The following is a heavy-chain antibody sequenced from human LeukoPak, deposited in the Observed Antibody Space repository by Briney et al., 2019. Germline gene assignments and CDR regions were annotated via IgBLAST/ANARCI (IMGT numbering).Heavy chain of an antibody. J-gene: IGHJ4*02. CDR1: AHTLTAFR. CDR2: IYPGDSDT. Sequence: GESLKISCKGSAHTLTAFRLGWVRQMPGKGLEWMGIIYPGDSDTRYNPAFQGQVTISADKSTKTAYLHWNSLKASDTAIYYCASTSSSWFLGIYWGQGTLVTVSS. V-gene: IGHV5-51*01. CDR3: ASTSSSWFLGIY. D-gene: IGHD6-13*01.